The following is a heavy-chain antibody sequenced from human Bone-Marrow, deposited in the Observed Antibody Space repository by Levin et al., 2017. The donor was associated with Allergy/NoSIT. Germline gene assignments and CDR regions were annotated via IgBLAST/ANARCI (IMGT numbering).Heavy chain of an antibody. Sequence: SQTLSLTCTVSGASISSSNYYWGWIRQPPGKGLEWIGSMFHSGSTDFNPSLESRVTLSVDTSRNQFSLKLRSVTAADTAVYYCARPLREYNYGLFEHWGQGALVTVSS. J-gene: IGHJ4*02. CDR2: MFHSGST. V-gene: IGHV4-39*01. CDR3: ARPLREYNYGLFEH. D-gene: IGHD5-18*01. CDR1: GASISSSNYY.